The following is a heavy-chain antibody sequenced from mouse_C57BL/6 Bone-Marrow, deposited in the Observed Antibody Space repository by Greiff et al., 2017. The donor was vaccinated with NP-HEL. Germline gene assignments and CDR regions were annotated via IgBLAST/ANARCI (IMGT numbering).Heavy chain of an antibody. Sequence: EVQVQQSGPELVKPGASVKISCKASGYTFTDYYMNWVKQSHGKSLEWIGDINPNNGGTSYNQKFKGKATLTVDKSSSTAYMELRSLTSEDSAVYYCARYDYDADYWGQGTTLTVSS. D-gene: IGHD2-4*01. CDR1: GYTFTDYY. J-gene: IGHJ2*01. V-gene: IGHV1-26*01. CDR3: ARYDYDADY. CDR2: INPNNGGT.